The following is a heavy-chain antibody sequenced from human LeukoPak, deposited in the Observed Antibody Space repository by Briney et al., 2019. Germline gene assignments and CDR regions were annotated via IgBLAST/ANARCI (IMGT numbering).Heavy chain of an antibody. CDR1: GFNFSIYA. V-gene: IGHV3-30*04. CDR2: ISYNESHK. CDR3: ARVGGSGWYGYIDY. J-gene: IGHJ4*02. Sequence: GGSLRLSCAASGFNFSIYAMNWVRRAPGKGLEWVAVISYNESHKHYADSVKGRFTITRDNSKNTVNLQMNSLRGDDTAVYYCARVGGSGWYGYIDYWGQGTLVSVSS. D-gene: IGHD6-19*01.